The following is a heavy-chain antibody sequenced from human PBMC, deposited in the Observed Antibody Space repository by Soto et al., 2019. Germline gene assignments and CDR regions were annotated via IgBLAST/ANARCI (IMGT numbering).Heavy chain of an antibody. Sequence: PSETLSLTCTVSGGSITSYYWSWIRQPPGKGLERIGHIYYSGSTNYNPSLKSRVTISVDTSKNQFSLNLSSVTAADTAVYYCAKEKAAAGQTIADVWCKGTTVTVSS. CDR1: GGSITSYY. CDR2: IYYSGST. V-gene: IGHV4-59*01. CDR3: AKEKAAAGQTIADV. D-gene: IGHD6-13*01. J-gene: IGHJ6*04.